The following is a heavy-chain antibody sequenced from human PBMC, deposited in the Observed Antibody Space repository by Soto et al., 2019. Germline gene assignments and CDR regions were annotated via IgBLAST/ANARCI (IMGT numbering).Heavy chain of an antibody. J-gene: IGHJ6*03. V-gene: IGHV4-34*01. D-gene: IGHD3-3*01. CDR3: AKGGRFPEARYYFLDV. CDR1: GESFSGYY. CDR2: INDSGST. Sequence: QVQLQQRGAGLLKPSETLSLTCVVDGESFSGYYWTWIRQPPGKGLEWIGEINDSGSTNHKPSLKRRVTMSIETSKNQFSLNLRSVTAADTGVYYCAKGGRFPEARYYFLDVWGNGTTVTVSS.